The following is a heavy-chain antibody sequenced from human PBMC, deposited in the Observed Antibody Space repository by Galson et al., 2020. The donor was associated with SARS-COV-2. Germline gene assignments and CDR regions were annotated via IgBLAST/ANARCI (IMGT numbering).Heavy chain of an antibody. J-gene: IGHJ6*03. Sequence: SETLSLTCPVSGGSISSYYWSWIRQPPGKGLEWIGYIYYSGSTNYNPSLKSRVTISVDTSKNQFSLKLSSVTAADTAVYYCARGGEPPYYYYYMDVWGKGTTVTISS. CDR1: GGSISSYY. CDR2: IYYSGST. V-gene: IGHV4-59*01. CDR3: ARGGEPPYYYYYMDV. D-gene: IGHD3-16*01.